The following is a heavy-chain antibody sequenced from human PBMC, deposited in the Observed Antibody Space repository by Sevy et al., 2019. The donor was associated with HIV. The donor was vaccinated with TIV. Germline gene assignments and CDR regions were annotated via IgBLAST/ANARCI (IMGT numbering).Heavy chain of an antibody. J-gene: IGHJ4*02. CDR1: GFTFSSYA. V-gene: IGHV3-23*01. D-gene: IGHD6-19*01. CDR2: ISGSGGST. Sequence: GGSLRLSCAASGFTFSSYAMSWVRQAPGKGLEWVSAISGSGGSTYYADSVKGRFTISRDNSKNTLYLQMNSLRAEDTDVYYCAKTGIDSSGWSFYFDYWGQGTLVTVSS. CDR3: AKTGIDSSGWSFYFDY.